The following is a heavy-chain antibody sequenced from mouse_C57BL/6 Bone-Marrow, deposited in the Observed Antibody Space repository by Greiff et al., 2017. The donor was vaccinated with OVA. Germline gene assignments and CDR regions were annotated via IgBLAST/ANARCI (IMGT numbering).Heavy chain of an antibody. CDR3: AIHKADYYGSSAWFAY. Sequence: EVNVVESGGGLVQPGGSLKLSCAASGFTFSDYYMNWVRQTPEKRLEWVAYISNGGGSTYYPDTVKDRFTISSYNAKNTLYLQMSRLKSEDTAMYYWAIHKADYYGSSAWFAYWGQGTPVTVSA. CDR2: ISNGGGST. CDR1: GFTFSDYY. D-gene: IGHD1-1*01. V-gene: IGHV5-12*01. J-gene: IGHJ3*01.